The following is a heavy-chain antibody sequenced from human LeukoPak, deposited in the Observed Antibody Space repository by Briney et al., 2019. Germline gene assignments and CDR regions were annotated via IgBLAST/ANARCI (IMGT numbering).Heavy chain of an antibody. Sequence: GGSLRLSCAGSGFTFSSYTMNWVRQAPGKGLEWVANIKGDGSEKTYVDSVKGRFTVSRDNAKNSLFLQMDSVRAEDTAVYYCARPRGWSYFDYWGRGSLVTVSS. CDR2: IKGDGSEK. D-gene: IGHD6-19*01. CDR1: GFTFSSYT. V-gene: IGHV3-7*01. CDR3: ARPRGWSYFDY. J-gene: IGHJ4*02.